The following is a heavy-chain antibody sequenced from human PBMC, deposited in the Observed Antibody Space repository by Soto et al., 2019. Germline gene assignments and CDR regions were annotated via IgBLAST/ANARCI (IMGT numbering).Heavy chain of an antibody. V-gene: IGHV1-69*13. J-gene: IGHJ4*02. D-gene: IGHD6-19*01. Sequence: ASVKVSCKASGGTFSSYAISWVRQAPGQGLEWMGGIIPIFGTANYAQKFQGRVTITADESTSTAYMELSSLRSEDTAVYYCARGLSPHYSGWDYYFDYWGQGTLVTVSS. CDR3: ARGLSPHYSGWDYYFDY. CDR2: IIPIFGTA. CDR1: GGTFSSYA.